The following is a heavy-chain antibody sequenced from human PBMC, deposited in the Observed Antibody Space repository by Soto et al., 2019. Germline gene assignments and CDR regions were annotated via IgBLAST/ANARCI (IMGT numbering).Heavy chain of an antibody. Sequence: QVQLVQSGAEVKKPGSSVKVSCKASGGSFSTYGINWVRLAPGQGLEWMGGIIPKFGTTNYAQKFRGRVTITADESTNTAYMELTYLRSEDTAVYFCAREFDPYYGGTSLSLAYWGQGTLVTVSS. CDR1: GGSFSTYG. CDR2: IIPKFGTT. V-gene: IGHV1-69*13. J-gene: IGHJ4*02. D-gene: IGHD4-17*01. CDR3: AREFDPYYGGTSLSLAY.